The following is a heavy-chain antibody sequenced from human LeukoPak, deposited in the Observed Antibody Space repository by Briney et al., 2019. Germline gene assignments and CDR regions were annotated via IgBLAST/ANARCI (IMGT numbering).Heavy chain of an antibody. Sequence: PGGSLRLSCAPSRFTFRTYAMSCVRQGPGKGLEWDAGITSSGGGSYYADSVKGRFTITSDNSKTTLYLQMDSLRAEDTAVYYCAKDAPRSSGWYYFDYWGQGILVSVSS. J-gene: IGHJ4*02. CDR3: AKDAPRSSGWYYFDY. V-gene: IGHV3-23*01. CDR1: RFTFRTYA. CDR2: ITSSGGGS. D-gene: IGHD6-19*01.